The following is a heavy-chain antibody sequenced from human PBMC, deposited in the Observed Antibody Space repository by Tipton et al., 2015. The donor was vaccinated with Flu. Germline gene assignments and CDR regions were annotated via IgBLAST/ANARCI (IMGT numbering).Heavy chain of an antibody. CDR3: ARRRRSDWAGYDH. CDR1: GDSFGSYG. J-gene: IGHJ4*02. Sequence: VQLVQSGAEVQKPGSSVKVSCKASGDSFGSYGFSWVRQAPGQGLEWMGIIIPIFGPANYAQKFQDRVTITADIFTTTVYMEVRSLTSKDTAVYFCARRRRSDWAGYDHWGQGTLLTVSS. V-gene: IGHV1-69*06. D-gene: IGHD3-9*01. CDR2: IIPIFGPA.